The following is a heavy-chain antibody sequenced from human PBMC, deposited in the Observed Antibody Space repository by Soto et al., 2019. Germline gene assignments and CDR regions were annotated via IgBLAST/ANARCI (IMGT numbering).Heavy chain of an antibody. Sequence: QVQLQQSGPGLVKPSETLSLTCTVSGGSISSYYWSWIRQPPGKGLEWIGDIYHRGSTNYNPSRKSRVTISVDTCQDQVPLQLSSVTAADTAVYYCARVGVDGSGSYFIDYWGQGTLVTVSS. CDR1: GGSISSYY. V-gene: IGHV4-59*01. J-gene: IGHJ4*02. CDR2: IYHRGST. D-gene: IGHD3-10*01. CDR3: ARVGVDGSGSYFIDY.